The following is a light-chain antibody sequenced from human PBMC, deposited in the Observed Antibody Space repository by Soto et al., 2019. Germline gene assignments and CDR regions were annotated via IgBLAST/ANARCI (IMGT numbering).Light chain of an antibody. Sequence: QAVVTQPPSASGTPGQRVTISCSAARSNIESNYIYWYQHLPGTAPKLLIYRNNQRPSGVPDRFSGAKSGTSASLAISALRSEDETTYYCATWDDSLSAWVFGGGTKLTVL. J-gene: IGLJ3*02. CDR2: RNN. CDR1: RSNIESNY. CDR3: ATWDDSLSAWV. V-gene: IGLV1-47*01.